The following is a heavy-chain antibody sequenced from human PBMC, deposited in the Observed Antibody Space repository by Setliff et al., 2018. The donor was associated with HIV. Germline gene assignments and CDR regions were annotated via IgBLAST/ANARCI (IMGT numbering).Heavy chain of an antibody. CDR2: INHSGST. CDR3: ARGRNFWSDYYHYYYMDV. D-gene: IGHD3-3*01. J-gene: IGHJ6*03. Sequence: SETLSLTCSVSGGSVNSYHWTWIRQPPGKGLEWIGYINHSGSTNYNPSLKSRVTISADTSKNQFSLKLSSVTAADTAVYYCARGRNFWSDYYHYYYMDVWGKGTMVTVSS. V-gene: IGHV4-34*01. CDR1: GGSVNSYH.